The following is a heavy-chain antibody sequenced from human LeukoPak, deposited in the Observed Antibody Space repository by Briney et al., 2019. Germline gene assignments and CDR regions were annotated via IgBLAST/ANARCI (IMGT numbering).Heavy chain of an antibody. V-gene: IGHV1-18*01. CDR2: ISAYNGNT. D-gene: IGHD6-19*01. CDR1: GYTFTSYG. Sequence: ASVNCSCKASGYTFTSYGISWVRQAPAQGLEWMGWISAYNGNTNDAQKLQGRVTMNTDTSTSTAYMKLRRLRSDDTAVYYYARASQQWLVLFDYWGQGTLVTVSS. J-gene: IGHJ4*02. CDR3: ARASQQWLVLFDY.